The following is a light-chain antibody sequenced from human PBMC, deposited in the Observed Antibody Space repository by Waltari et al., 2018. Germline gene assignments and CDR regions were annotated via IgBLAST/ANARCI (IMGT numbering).Light chain of an antibody. CDR3: QQYDDFPPYT. J-gene: IGKJ2*01. Sequence: DIQMTNFTSSLSASVVDRATISCQASRDIKNHLNWYQQKPGKDPNLPIYDAANLEIGVPSRFSGRGSGTQVTFTISSLQPEDVATYYCQQYDDFPPYTFGQGTKVEI. CDR2: DAA. V-gene: IGKV1-33*01. CDR1: RDIKNH.